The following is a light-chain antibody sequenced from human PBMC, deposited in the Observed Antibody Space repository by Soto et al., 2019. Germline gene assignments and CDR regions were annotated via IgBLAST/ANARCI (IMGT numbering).Light chain of an antibody. V-gene: IGKV3-11*01. Sequence: EIVMTRSPATLSVSPGERATLYCRATQSVSSYLAWYQQKPGQAPRLLIYDASNRATGIPARFSGSGSGTDFTLTISSLEPEDFAVYYCQKRSNWPPITLGTWTKVDIK. CDR3: QKRSNWPPIT. J-gene: IGKJ3*01. CDR2: DAS. CDR1: QSVSSY.